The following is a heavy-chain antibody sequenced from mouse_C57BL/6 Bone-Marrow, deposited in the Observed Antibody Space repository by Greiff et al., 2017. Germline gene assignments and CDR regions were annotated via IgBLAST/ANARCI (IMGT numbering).Heavy chain of an antibody. J-gene: IGHJ2*01. CDR3: ARGGYYGSNFFDY. CDR1: GYTFTSYW. CDR2: IDPSDSYT. Sequence: QVQLQQSGAELVMPGASVKLSCKASGYTFTSYWMHWVKQRPGQGLEWIGEIDPSDSYTNYNQKFKDKSTLTVVKSSSTAYMQLSSLTSEDSAVYYCARGGYYGSNFFDYWGQGTTLTVSS. D-gene: IGHD1-1*01. V-gene: IGHV1-69*01.